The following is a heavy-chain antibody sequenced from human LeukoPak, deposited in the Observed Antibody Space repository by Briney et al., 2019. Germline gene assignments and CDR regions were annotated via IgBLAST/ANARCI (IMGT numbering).Heavy chain of an antibody. CDR2: IYYSGST. CDR3: ARVGDSSGCYYFDY. Sequence: SQTLSLTCTVSGGSISSGGYYWSWIRQPPGKGLEWIGSIYYSGSTYYNPSLKSRVTISVDTSKNQFSLKLSSVTAADTAVYYCARVGDSSGCYYFDYWGQGTLVTVSS. D-gene: IGHD3-22*01. CDR1: GGSISSGGYY. V-gene: IGHV4-39*07. J-gene: IGHJ4*02.